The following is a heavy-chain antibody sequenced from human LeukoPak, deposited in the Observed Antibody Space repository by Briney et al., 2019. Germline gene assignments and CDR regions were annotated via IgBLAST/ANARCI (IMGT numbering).Heavy chain of an antibody. CDR2: ISACNGST. D-gene: IGHD3-10*01. V-gene: IGHV1-18*01. CDR3: ASSLMKEDYYGSGSEAYFDY. CDR1: GGTFSSYA. J-gene: IGHJ4*02. Sequence: ASVKVSRKASGGTFSSYAISWVRQAPGQGLEWMGWISACNGSTNYAQKLQGRVTMTTDTSTSTAYMELRSLRSDDTAVYYCASSLMKEDYYGSGSEAYFDYWGQGTLVTVSS.